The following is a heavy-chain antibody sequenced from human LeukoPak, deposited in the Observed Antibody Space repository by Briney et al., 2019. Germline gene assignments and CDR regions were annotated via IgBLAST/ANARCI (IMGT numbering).Heavy chain of an antibody. CDR1: GFTFSSYS. CDR2: ISSSSSYI. J-gene: IGHJ6*03. Sequence: PGGSLRLSCAASGFTFSSYSMNWVRQAPGKGLEWVSSISSSSSYIYYADSVKGRFTISRDNAKNSLYLQMNSLRAEDTAVYYCGRRREYQLLFYYNYYMDVWGKGTTVTVSS. V-gene: IGHV3-21*01. CDR3: GRRREYQLLFYYNYYMDV. D-gene: IGHD2-2*01.